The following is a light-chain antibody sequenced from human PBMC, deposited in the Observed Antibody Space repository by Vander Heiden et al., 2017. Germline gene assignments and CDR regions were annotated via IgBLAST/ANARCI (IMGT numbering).Light chain of an antibody. CDR1: SSDGGNYNL. CDR3: CSDAGSSTYV. CDR2: EVS. J-gene: IGLJ1*01. V-gene: IGLV2-23*02. Sequence: QSALTQPASVSGAPGQSGPSSCTGTSSDGGNYNLGSWYQPHSGKDPKLMIYEVSKRPSGVSNRCSGSKSGNTASLTISGLEDEDEADYYCCSDAGSSTYVFGTGTKVTVL.